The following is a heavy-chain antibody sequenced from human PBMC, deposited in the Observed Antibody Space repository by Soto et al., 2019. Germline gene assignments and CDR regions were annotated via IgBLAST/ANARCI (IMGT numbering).Heavy chain of an antibody. CDR3: ASRYCSSTNCYAFDV. V-gene: IGHV3-21*01. CDR2: ISSGGTYT. D-gene: IGHD2-2*01. Sequence: PGGSLRLSCAASGFTFSDFSMNWVRRAPGKGLEWVSSISSGGTYTYYADSVKGRFTISRDNAKNSLYLQMNSLRAEYSSVYYCASRYCSSTNCYAFDVWGQGTMVTVSS. J-gene: IGHJ3*01. CDR1: GFTFSDFS.